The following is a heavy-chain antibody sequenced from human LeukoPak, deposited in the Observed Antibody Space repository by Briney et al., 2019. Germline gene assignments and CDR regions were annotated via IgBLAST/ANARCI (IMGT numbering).Heavy chain of an antibody. Sequence: ASVKVSCKASGYTFTGYYMHWVRQAPGQGLEWMGWISAYNGNTNYAQKLQGRVTMTTDTSTSTAYMELRSLRSDDTAVYYCARGASDYYDSSFDYWGQGTLVTVSS. V-gene: IGHV1-18*04. J-gene: IGHJ4*02. D-gene: IGHD3-22*01. CDR2: ISAYNGNT. CDR3: ARGASDYYDSSFDY. CDR1: GYTFTGYY.